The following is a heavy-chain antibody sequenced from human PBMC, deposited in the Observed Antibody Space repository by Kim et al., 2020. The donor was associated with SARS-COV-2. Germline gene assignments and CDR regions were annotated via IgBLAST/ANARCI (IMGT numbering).Heavy chain of an antibody. V-gene: IGHV4-59*01. D-gene: IGHD6-13*01. J-gene: IGHJ6*02. CDR1: GGSISSYY. CDR3: ARVLRGYSDV. CDR2: IYYSGST. Sequence: SETLSLTCTVSGGSISSYYWSWIRQPPGKGLEWIGYIYYSGSTNYNPSHKSRVTISVDTSKNQFSLKLSSVTAADTAVYYCARVLRGYSDVWGQGTTVTVSS.